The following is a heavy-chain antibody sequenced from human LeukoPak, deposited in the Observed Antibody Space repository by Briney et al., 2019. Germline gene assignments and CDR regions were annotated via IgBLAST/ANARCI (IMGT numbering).Heavy chain of an antibody. J-gene: IGHJ5*02. D-gene: IGHD3-10*01. CDR1: GRSIWGLY. Sequence: ADTLPLICSVSGRSIWGLYWSWIRQPAGKALVWFGCIYMSGSTNYNPSLKCRLPMSVDMSKTGFSLKLSSVRAGDTPVYLCARVPLFGSGSYYWFDPWGQGTLVTVSS. CDR2: IYMSGST. CDR3: ARVPLFGSGSYYWFDP. V-gene: IGHV4-4*07.